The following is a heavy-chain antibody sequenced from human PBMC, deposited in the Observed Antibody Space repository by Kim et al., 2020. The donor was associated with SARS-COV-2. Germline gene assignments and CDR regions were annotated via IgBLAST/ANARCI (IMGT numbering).Heavy chain of an antibody. D-gene: IGHD3-3*01. Sequence: GGSLRLSCAASGFTFSSYSMNWVRQAPGKGLEWVSSISSSSSYIYYADSVKGRFTISRDNAKNSLYLQMNSLRAEDTAVYYCARENWRGYYYYGMDVWGQGTTVTVSS. CDR3: ARENWRGYYYYGMDV. CDR1: GFTFSSYS. CDR2: ISSSSSYI. J-gene: IGHJ6*02. V-gene: IGHV3-21*01.